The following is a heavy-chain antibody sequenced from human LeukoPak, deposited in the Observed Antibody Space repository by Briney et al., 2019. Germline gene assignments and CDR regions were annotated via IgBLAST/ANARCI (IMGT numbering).Heavy chain of an antibody. J-gene: IGHJ4*02. D-gene: IGHD3-22*01. Sequence: GGSLRLSCGASGFTFSSHRMHWVRQAPGEAPAWVSRISSDGTSAVYADSVRGRFTVSRDNAKSTMFLQMDSLRAEDTAVYYCVRLTFYEGRGHYPDHWGQGTLVTVSS. CDR2: ISSDGTSA. CDR3: VRLTFYEGRGHYPDH. V-gene: IGHV3-74*01. CDR1: GFTFSSHR.